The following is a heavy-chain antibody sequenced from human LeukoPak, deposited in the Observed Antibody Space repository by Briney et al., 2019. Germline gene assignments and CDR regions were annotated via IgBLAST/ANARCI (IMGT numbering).Heavy chain of an antibody. D-gene: IGHD3-22*01. J-gene: IGHJ3*02. CDR1: GFTFSSYS. Sequence: GGSLRLSCAASGFTFSSYSMNWVRQAPGKGLEWVSSISSSSSYIYYADSVKGRFTISRDNAKNSLYLQMNSLRTEDTAVYYCARDLYYYDSRGAFDIWGQGTMVTVSS. CDR3: ARDLYYYDSRGAFDI. CDR2: ISSSSSYI. V-gene: IGHV3-21*01.